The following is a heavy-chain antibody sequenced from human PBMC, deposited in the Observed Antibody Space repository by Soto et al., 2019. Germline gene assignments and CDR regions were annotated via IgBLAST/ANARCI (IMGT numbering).Heavy chain of an antibody. D-gene: IGHD3-22*01. CDR1: GVSISDYY. Sequence: KTSETLSLTCIVSGVSISDYYWSWIRQPPGKGLEWIGYIYYSGNTRYNPSLKSRVTISEDTSKNQFSLKLSSVTAADTAVYYCARDRAYYDSSGLYFDYWGQGTLVTVSS. V-gene: IGHV4-59*01. CDR2: IYYSGNT. J-gene: IGHJ4*02. CDR3: ARDRAYYDSSGLYFDY.